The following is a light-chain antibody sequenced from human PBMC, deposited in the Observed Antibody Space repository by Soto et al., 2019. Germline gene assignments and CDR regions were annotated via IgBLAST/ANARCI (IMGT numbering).Light chain of an antibody. CDR3: QQVRTYPT. CDR2: DAS. V-gene: IGKV1-13*02. Sequence: AIQLTQSPSSLSASIGDRVTITCRASQAISTNLAWYQHKPGTVPKVLIYDASNLESGVPSRFSGSGTGTDFTLIISSLQPEDFATYYCQQVRTYPTFGGGTKVEVQ. J-gene: IGKJ4*01. CDR1: QAISTN.